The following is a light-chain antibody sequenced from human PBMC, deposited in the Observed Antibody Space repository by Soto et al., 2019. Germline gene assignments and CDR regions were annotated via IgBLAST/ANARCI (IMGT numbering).Light chain of an antibody. Sequence: DIQMTQSPSSLSASVGDRVTITCRAGQSITTYLNWYQQKPGKVPNLLIYAASRLQSGVPSRFSGSGSGTDFTLTISSLQPEDFATYYCQESDAFPYTFGGGTKVDIK. J-gene: IGKJ4*01. CDR2: AAS. V-gene: IGKV1-39*01. CDR3: QESDAFPYT. CDR1: QSITTY.